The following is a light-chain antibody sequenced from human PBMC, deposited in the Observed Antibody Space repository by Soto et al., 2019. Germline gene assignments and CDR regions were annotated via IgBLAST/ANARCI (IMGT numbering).Light chain of an antibody. CDR2: AAS. V-gene: IGKV1-39*01. J-gene: IGKJ2*01. Sequence: DLQMTQSPSSLSASVGDRVTITCRASQSISTYLNWYQQKPGKAPTLLIYAASSLQSGVPSRFSGSGSGTDFTLTISSLQPEDFATYYCQQSYNTPLTVGEGTKLEIK. CDR1: QSISTY. CDR3: QQSYNTPLT.